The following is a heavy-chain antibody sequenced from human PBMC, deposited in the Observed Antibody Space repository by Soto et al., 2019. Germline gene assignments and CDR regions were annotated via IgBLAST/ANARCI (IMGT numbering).Heavy chain of an antibody. J-gene: IGHJ6*02. CDR3: ARXGXRGYSGYDHNYYGMDV. V-gene: IGHV1-3*01. CDR1: AYTFTSYA. CDR2: INAFNGNT. Sequence: ASVKFSCKPSAYTFTSYAMHCVRQAPVQMLEWMGWINAFNGNTXXXQKXQGXVTXXXXTXXTXPXXELXXXKSENAAVYYCARXGXRGYSGYDHNYYGMDVWGQGTTVTVSS. D-gene: IGHD5-12*01.